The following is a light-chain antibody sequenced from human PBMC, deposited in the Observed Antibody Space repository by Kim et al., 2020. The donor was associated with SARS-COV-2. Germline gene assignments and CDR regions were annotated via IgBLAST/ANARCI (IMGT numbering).Light chain of an antibody. J-gene: IGKJ1*01. CDR1: QSISTW. V-gene: IGKV1-5*03. CDR3: QHYSSYVTWT. CDR2: KAS. Sequence: VGDRVTMTCRASQSISTWLAWYQVKPGKAPKLLIYKASSLEGGVPSRFSGSGSGTEFTLSISSLQPDDFATYYCQHYSSYVTWTFGQGTKVDIK.